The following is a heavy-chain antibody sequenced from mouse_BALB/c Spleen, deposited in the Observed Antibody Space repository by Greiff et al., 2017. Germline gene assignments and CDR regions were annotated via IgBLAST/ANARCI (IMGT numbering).Heavy chain of an antibody. V-gene: IGHV5-12-2*01. CDR2: ISNGGGST. D-gene: IGHD2-3*01. J-gene: IGHJ4*01. CDR3: ARHDGYRYAMDY. Sequence: DVMLVESGGGLVQPGGSLKLSCAASGFTFSSYTMSWVRQTPEKRLEWVAYISNGGGSTYYPDTVKGRFTISRDNAKNTLYLQMSSLKSEDTAMYYCARHDGYRYAMDYWGQGTSVTVSS. CDR1: GFTFSSYT.